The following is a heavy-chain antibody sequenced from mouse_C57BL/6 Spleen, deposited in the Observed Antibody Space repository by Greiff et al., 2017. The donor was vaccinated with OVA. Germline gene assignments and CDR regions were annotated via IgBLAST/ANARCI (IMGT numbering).Heavy chain of an antibody. CDR3: ADHYSNYNWYFDV. D-gene: IGHD2-5*01. V-gene: IGHV1-9*01. J-gene: IGHJ1*03. CDR1: GYTFTGYW. CDR2: ILPGSGST. Sequence: QVQLQQSGAELLKPGASVKLSCKATGYTFTGYWIEWVKQRPGHGLEWIGEILPGSGSTNYNEKFKGKATFTADTSSNTAYMQLSSLTTEYSAIYHCADHYSNYNWYFDVWDTGTTFTVSS.